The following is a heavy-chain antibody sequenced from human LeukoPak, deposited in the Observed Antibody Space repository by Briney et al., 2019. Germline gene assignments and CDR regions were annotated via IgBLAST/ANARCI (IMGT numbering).Heavy chain of an antibody. CDR2: ISGSGGST. V-gene: IGHV3-23*01. Sequence: GGSLRLSCAASGFTFSSYAMSWVRQAPGKGLEWVSAISGSGGSTYYADSVKGRFTISRDNSKNTLYLQMNSLRAEDTAVYYCARQSPHYDILTGSLDYWGQGTLVTVSS. J-gene: IGHJ4*02. CDR1: GFTFSSYA. CDR3: ARQSPHYDILTGSLDY. D-gene: IGHD3-9*01.